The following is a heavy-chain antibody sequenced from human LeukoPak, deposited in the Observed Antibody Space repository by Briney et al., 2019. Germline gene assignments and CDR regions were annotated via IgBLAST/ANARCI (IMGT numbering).Heavy chain of an antibody. CDR1: GYTFTSYA. V-gene: IGHV1-3*01. D-gene: IGHD3-3*01. J-gene: IGHJ4*02. Sequence: ASVTVSCKASGYTFTSYAMHWVRQAPGQRLEWMGWINAGNGNTKYSQKFQGRVTITRDTSASTAYMELSSLRSEDTAEYYCARVDAIYDFWSGYYHYYFDYWGQGTLVTVSS. CDR2: INAGNGNT. CDR3: ARVDAIYDFWSGYYHYYFDY.